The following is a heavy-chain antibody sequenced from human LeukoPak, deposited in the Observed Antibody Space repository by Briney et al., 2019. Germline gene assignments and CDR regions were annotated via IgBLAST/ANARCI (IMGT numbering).Heavy chain of an antibody. CDR3: ARPREVLRFLEWPDAFDI. CDR2: IYYSGST. J-gene: IGHJ3*02. V-gene: IGHV4-59*01. CDR1: GGSISSYY. D-gene: IGHD3-3*01. Sequence: PSETLSLTCTVSGGSISSYYWSWIRQPPGKGLEWIGYIYYSGSTNYNPSLKSRVTISVDTSKNQFSLKLGSVTAADTAVYYCARPREVLRFLEWPDAFDIWGQGTMVTVSS.